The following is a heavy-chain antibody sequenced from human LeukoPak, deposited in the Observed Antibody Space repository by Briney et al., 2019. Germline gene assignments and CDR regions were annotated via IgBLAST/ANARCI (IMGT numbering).Heavy chain of an antibody. V-gene: IGHV1-69*13. CDR2: MLPIFGTA. D-gene: IGHD6-13*01. CDR1: GGNLRNYG. CDR3: ATDPNPYSSTSGYFDF. Sequence: ASVKVSCKASGGNLRNYGFHWVRQAPGQGLEWMGGMLPIFGTANYAQKFQGRVTITADESSNTASLDLSSLTSEDTAVYYCATDPNPYSSTSGYFDFWGQGTLVTVSS. J-gene: IGHJ4*02.